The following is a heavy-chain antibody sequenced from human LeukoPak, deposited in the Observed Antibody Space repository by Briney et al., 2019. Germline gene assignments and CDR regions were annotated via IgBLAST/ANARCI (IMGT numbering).Heavy chain of an antibody. D-gene: IGHD3-10*01. Sequence: GSSVKVSCKASGYTFTGYYMHWVRQAPGQGLEWMGWISAYNCNTNYAQKLQGRVTMTTDTSTSTAYMELRSLRSDDTAVYCCARVTTMVRGVRPFDYWGKGTLVTVSS. J-gene: IGHJ4*02. CDR1: GYTFTGYY. CDR2: ISAYNCNT. V-gene: IGHV1-18*04. CDR3: ARVTTMVRGVRPFDY.